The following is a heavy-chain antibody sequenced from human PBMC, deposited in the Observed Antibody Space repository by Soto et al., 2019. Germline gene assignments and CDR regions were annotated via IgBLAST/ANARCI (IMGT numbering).Heavy chain of an antibody. CDR2: IKQDGNDN. J-gene: IGHJ5*02. D-gene: IGHD3-10*01. CDR3: ARLPSGFPNWFDP. CDR1: GFSLSSYW. V-gene: IGHV3-7*01. Sequence: GGSLRLSCVASGFSLSSYWMSRVRQAPGKGLEWVANIKQDGNDNYYVDSVKGRFTISRDNAKNSLYLQMNSLRAEDTAVYYCARLPSGFPNWFDPWGQGTLVTVSS.